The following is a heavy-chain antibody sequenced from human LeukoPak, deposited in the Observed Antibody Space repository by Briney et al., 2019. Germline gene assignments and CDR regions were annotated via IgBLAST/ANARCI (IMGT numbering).Heavy chain of an antibody. CDR1: GFSFTSYW. CDR3: ATYGYNRFDY. D-gene: IGHD5-24*01. CDR2: IFPGDSDT. J-gene: IGHJ4*02. V-gene: IGHV5-51*01. Sequence: GESLKISCKGSGFSFTSYWIAWVRQMPGKGLEWMGIIFPGDSDTKYSPSLQGQVTTSADKSISTAYLQWSSLMASDTAMYYCATYGYNRFDYWGQGTLVTVSS.